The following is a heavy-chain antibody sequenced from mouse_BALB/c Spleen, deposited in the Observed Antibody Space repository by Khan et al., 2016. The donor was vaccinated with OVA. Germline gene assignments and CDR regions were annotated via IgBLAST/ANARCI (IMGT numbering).Heavy chain of an antibody. CDR1: GYTFTDYY. Sequence: VELVESGTELARPGASVKLSCKASGYTFTDYYITWVKQRSRQGLEWIGEIYPGSGNTYYNENFKVKASLTADKSSNTAYMELTSLTTEDSAVYFGARVDTTSLDCWGQGTTLTVSS. CDR2: IYPGSGNT. D-gene: IGHD2-3*01. V-gene: IGHV1-77*01. CDR3: ARVDTTSLDC. J-gene: IGHJ2*01.